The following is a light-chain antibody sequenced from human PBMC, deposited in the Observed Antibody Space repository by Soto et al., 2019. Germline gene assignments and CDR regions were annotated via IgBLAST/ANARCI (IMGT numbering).Light chain of an antibody. Sequence: QPVLTQPPSVSAAPGQKVTISCSGSSSNIGNNYVSWYQQLPATAPKLLIYDNNKRPSGIPDRFSSSKSGTSATLGITGLPTGDEADYYCGTWDSSLSAGVFGGGTKLTVL. V-gene: IGLV1-51*01. CDR1: SSNIGNNY. CDR3: GTWDSSLSAGV. CDR2: DNN. J-gene: IGLJ2*01.